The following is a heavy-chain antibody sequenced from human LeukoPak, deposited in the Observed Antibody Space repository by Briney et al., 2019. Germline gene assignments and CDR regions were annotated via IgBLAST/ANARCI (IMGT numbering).Heavy chain of an antibody. Sequence: PSETLSLTCTVFGGSMSNYYWSWIRQPPGKAVEWIGHIYYSGNTYYSPSLQSRVAISVDTSKNQFSLRLSSVTAADTAVSYCARTPGDYGDYAFDCWGQGTLVTVSS. CDR2: IYYSGNT. V-gene: IGHV4-59*08. J-gene: IGHJ4*02. CDR1: GGSMSNYY. D-gene: IGHD4-17*01. CDR3: ARTPGDYGDYAFDC.